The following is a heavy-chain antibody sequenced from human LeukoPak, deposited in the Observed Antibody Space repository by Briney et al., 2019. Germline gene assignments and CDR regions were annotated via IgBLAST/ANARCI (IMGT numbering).Heavy chain of an antibody. V-gene: IGHV5-51*01. J-gene: IGHJ4*02. CDR2: IYPGDSDT. Sequence: GESLKISCKGSGYSFNTYWIGWVRQMPGKGREWMGIIYPGDSDTKYSPSFQGQVTISADKSISTAYLQWSSLKASDTAMYYCARHETGPYFDYWGQGTLVTVSS. D-gene: IGHD1-1*01. CDR3: ARHETGPYFDY. CDR1: GYSFNTYW.